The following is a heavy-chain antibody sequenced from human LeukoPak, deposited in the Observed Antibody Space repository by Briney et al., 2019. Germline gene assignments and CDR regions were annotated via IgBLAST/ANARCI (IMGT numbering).Heavy chain of an antibody. Sequence: PGGSLRLSCVASGFSFSNYEMNWVRQAPGKGLEWVAVISYDGSNKYYADSVKGRFTISRDNSKNTLYLQMNSLRAEDTAVYYCAKGQHIVTTISQEGFEYWGQGTLVTVST. CDR2: ISYDGSNK. J-gene: IGHJ4*02. V-gene: IGHV3-30*18. CDR3: AKGQHIVTTISQEGFEY. CDR1: GFSFSNYE. D-gene: IGHD5-12*01.